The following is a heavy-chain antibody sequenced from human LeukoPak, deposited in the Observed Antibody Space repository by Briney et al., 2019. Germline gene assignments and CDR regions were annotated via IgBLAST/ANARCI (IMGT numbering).Heavy chain of an antibody. Sequence: SETLSLTCTVSGGSISSGGYYWSWIRQHPGKGLEWIGYIYYSGSTYYNPSLKSRVTISVDTSKNQFSLKLSSVTAADTAVYYCARESLAAAGHNWFDPWGQGTLVSVSS. CDR1: GGSISSGGYY. CDR2: IYYSGST. V-gene: IGHV4-31*03. J-gene: IGHJ5*02. CDR3: ARESLAAAGHNWFDP. D-gene: IGHD6-13*01.